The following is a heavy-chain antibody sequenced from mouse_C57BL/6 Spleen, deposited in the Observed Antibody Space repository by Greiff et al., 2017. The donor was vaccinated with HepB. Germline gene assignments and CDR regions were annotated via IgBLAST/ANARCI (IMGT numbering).Heavy chain of an antibody. Sequence: QLKESGPELVKPGASVKISCKASGYAFSSSWMNWVKQRPGKGLEWIGRIYPGDGDTNYNGKFKGKATLTADKSSSTAYMQLSSLTSEDSAVYFCARGDYDDFDYWGQGTTLTVSS. J-gene: IGHJ2*01. CDR2: IYPGDGDT. CDR3: ARGDYDDFDY. CDR1: GYAFSSSW. V-gene: IGHV1-82*01. D-gene: IGHD2-4*01.